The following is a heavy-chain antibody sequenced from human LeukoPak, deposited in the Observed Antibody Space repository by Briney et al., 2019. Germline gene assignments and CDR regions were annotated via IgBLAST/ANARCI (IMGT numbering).Heavy chain of an antibody. CDR3: ARDFVNKYYYDSSGYYCDY. Sequence: ASVKVSCKASGYTFTGYYMHWVRQAPGQGLEWMGWINPNSGGTNYAQKFQGRVTMTRDTSISTAYMELSRLRSDDTAVYYCARDFVNKYYYDSSGYYCDYWGQGTLVTVSS. J-gene: IGHJ4*02. D-gene: IGHD3-22*01. V-gene: IGHV1-2*02. CDR2: INPNSGGT. CDR1: GYTFTGYY.